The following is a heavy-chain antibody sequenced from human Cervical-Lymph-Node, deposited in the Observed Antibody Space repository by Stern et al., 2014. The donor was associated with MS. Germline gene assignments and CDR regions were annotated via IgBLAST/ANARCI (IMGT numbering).Heavy chain of an antibody. J-gene: IGHJ6*02. CDR2: ISHGETTK. V-gene: IGHV3-30*04. Sequence: QVQLVQSGGGVVQPGRSLTLPCAASGFSFSSFAMHWVRQAPGMGLDWVAVISHGETTKHFADSVKGRFTISRDNAKNTLYLQMNGLRPEDTAVFYCARGTGGGADNYYYGMDLWGQGTTVTVSS. CDR1: GFSFSSFA. D-gene: IGHD3-16*01. CDR3: ARGTGGGADNYYYGMDL.